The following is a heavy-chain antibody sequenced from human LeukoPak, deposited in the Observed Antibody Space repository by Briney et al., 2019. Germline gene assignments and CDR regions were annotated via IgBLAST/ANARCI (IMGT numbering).Heavy chain of an antibody. CDR3: ARGYVLRFLEWSYNWLDP. V-gene: IGHV1-8*01. Sequence: ASVKVSCKASGYTFTSYDINWVRQATGQGLEWMGWMNPNSGNTGYAQKFQGRVTMTRNTSISTAYMELSSLRSEDTAVYYCARGYVLRFLEWSYNWLDPWGQGTLVTVSS. J-gene: IGHJ5*02. CDR2: MNPNSGNT. CDR1: GYTFTSYD. D-gene: IGHD3-3*01.